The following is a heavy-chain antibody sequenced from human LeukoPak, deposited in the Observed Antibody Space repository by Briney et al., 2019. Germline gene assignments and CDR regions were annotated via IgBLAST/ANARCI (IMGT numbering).Heavy chain of an antibody. CDR2: ISGSGGTS. J-gene: IGHJ3*02. D-gene: IGHD3-10*01. V-gene: IGHV3-23*01. Sequence: GGSLRLSCAASGFTFNRYGMSWVRQAPGKGLEWVSAISGSGGTSYYADSVKGRFTISRDNSKNTLYLQMNSLRAEDTAVYYCAKDGRQRKTYYYGSGSANAFDIWGQGTMVSVSS. CDR3: AKDGRQRKTYYYGSGSANAFDI. CDR1: GFTFNRYG.